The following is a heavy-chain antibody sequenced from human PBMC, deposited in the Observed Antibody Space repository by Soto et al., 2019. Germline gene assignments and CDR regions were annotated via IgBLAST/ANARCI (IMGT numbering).Heavy chain of an antibody. CDR1: GSTFNNYA. Sequence: PGGSLRLSCAASGSTFNNYAMSWVCQAPGKGLEWVSGISSSGGSTYYADSVKGRFTISRDNSKDTLYLQMNNLSAEDTAIYYCAQGGLRKGTDYWGQGTLVTVSS. CDR3: AQGGLRKGTDY. V-gene: IGHV3-23*01. CDR2: ISSSGGST. D-gene: IGHD4-17*01. J-gene: IGHJ4*02.